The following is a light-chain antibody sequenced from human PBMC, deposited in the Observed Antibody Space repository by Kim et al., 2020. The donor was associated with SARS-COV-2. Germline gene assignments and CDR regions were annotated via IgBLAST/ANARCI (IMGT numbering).Light chain of an antibody. CDR1: SSDVGGYNY. CDR3: CSYAGGYTLVV. Sequence: QSALTQPRPVSGSPGQSVTISCTGTSSDVGGYNYVSWYQQHPGRAPKLMINDVTKRPSGVPDRFSGSKSGNTASLTISGLQAEDEADYYCCSYAGGYTLVVFGGGTQLTVL. J-gene: IGLJ2*01. V-gene: IGLV2-11*01. CDR2: DVT.